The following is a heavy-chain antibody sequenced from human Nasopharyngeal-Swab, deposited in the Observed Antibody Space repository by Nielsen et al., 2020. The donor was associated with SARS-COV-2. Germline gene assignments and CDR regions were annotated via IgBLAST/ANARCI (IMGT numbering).Heavy chain of an antibody. Sequence: SVKVSCKASGGTFSSYAISWVRQAPGQGLEWMGGIIPIFGTANYAQKFQGRVTITADESTSTAYMELSSLRSEDTAVYYRARGLGSGKGFDYWGQGTLVTVSS. CDR3: ARGLGSGKGFDY. V-gene: IGHV1-69*13. D-gene: IGHD5-12*01. CDR1: GGTFSSYA. J-gene: IGHJ4*02. CDR2: IIPIFGTA.